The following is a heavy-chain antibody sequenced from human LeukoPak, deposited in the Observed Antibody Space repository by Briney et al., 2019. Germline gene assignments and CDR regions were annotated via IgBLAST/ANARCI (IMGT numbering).Heavy chain of an antibody. J-gene: IGHJ4*02. CDR3: ARGYSSSWSPSNYFDY. Sequence: GGSLRLSCAASGFTFSSYGMHWVRQAPGKGLEWVAVIWYDGSNKYYADSVKGRFTISRDNAKNSLYLQMNSLRDEDTAVYYCARGYSSSWSPSNYFDYWGQGTLVTVSS. CDR2: IWYDGSNK. CDR1: GFTFSSYG. D-gene: IGHD6-13*01. V-gene: IGHV3-33*01.